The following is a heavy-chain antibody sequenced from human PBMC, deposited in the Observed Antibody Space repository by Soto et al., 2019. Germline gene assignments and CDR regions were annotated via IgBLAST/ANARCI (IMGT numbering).Heavy chain of an antibody. D-gene: IGHD3-16*02. CDR3: AKSSGNRSYFDY. CDR1: GFTFSSYG. CDR2: ISYDGSNK. Sequence: GGSLRLSCAASGFTFSSYGMHWVRQAPGKGLEWVAVISYDGSNKYYADSVKGRFTISRDNSKNTLYLQMNSLRAEDTAVYYCAKSSGNRSYFDYWGQGTLVTVSS. V-gene: IGHV3-30*18. J-gene: IGHJ4*02.